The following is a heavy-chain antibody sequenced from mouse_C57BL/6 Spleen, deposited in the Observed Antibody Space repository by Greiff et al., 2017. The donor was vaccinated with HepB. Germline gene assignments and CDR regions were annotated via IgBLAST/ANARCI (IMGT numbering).Heavy chain of an antibody. CDR3: AIGRYYYAMDY. CDR2: INPSNGGT. CDR1: GYTFTSYW. V-gene: IGHV1-53*01. J-gene: IGHJ4*01. Sequence: QVQLQQPGTELVKPGASVKLSCKASGYTFTSYWMHWVKQRPGQGLEWIGNINPSNGGTNYNEKFKSNATLTVDKSSSTAYMQHSILTSEDSAVSYCAIGRYYYAMDYWGQGTSVTVSS.